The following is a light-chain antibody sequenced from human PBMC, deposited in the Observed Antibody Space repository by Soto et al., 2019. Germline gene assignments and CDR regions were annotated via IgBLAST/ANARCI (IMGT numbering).Light chain of an antibody. J-gene: IGKJ4*01. CDR3: QQSYSTLT. V-gene: IGKV1-39*01. CDR2: SAS. Sequence: DIQMTQSPSSLSASVGDRVTISCRASQSVTTYVNWYQQRPGKAPELLIYSASSLQSGVPSRFSGSGSGTDFTLTISSLQPEDFATYYCQQSYSTLTFGGGTKVDIK. CDR1: QSVTTY.